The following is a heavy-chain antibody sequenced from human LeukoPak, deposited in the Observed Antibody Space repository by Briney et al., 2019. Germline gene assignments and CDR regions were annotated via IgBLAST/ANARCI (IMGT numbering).Heavy chain of an antibody. V-gene: IGHV3-11*06. Sequence: GGSLRLSCAASGFTFSDYYMSWIRQAPGTGLEWVSYISSSSSNRNYADSVKSRFTISRDNAKNSLYLQMNSLRAEDTAVYYCARAQYYLDSWGQGTLVTVSS. CDR3: ARAQYYLDS. CDR2: ISSSSSNR. CDR1: GFTFSDYY. J-gene: IGHJ4*02.